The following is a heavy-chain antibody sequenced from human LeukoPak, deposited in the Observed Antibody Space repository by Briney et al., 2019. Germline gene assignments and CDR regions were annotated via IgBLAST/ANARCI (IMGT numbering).Heavy chain of an antibody. CDR3: ARDLVGVVAGTPYWYFDL. J-gene: IGHJ2*01. V-gene: IGHV4-61*02. CDR1: GGSINSPGYY. Sequence: SETLSLTCTVSGGSINSPGYYWSWIRQPAGRGLEWLGRIYSTGRTNYNPSLKSRVVISVEKSKNQFSLNLSSVTAADTAVYYCARDLVGVVAGTPYWYFDLWGRGTLVSVSS. CDR2: IYSTGRT. D-gene: IGHD6-19*01.